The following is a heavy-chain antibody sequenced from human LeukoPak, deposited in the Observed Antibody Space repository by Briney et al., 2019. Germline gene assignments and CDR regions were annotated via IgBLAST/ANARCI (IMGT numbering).Heavy chain of an antibody. J-gene: IGHJ3*02. CDR1: GGSISSGGYY. V-gene: IGHV4-30-2*01. CDR2: INHSGST. CDR3: ARFPVNTYYYDSSDAFDI. Sequence: PSQTLSLTCTVSGGSISSGGYYWSWIRQPPGKGLEWIGEINHSGSTNYNPSLKSRVTISVDTSKNQFSLKLSSVTAADTAVYYCARFPVNTYYYDSSDAFDIWGQGTMVTVSS. D-gene: IGHD3-22*01.